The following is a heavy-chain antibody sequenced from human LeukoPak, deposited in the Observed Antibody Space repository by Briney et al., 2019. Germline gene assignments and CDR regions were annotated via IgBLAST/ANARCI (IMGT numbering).Heavy chain of an antibody. V-gene: IGHV3-48*04. D-gene: IGHD2-15*01. CDR2: ISSGGSTI. Sequence: PGGSLRLSCAASGYTFRSYRMNWVPQAPGKGLERVSYISSGGSTIYYADSVKGRFTISRDNAENSLYLQMNSLRAEDTAVYYCARGRLGGRSGNEYWGQGTLVTVSS. J-gene: IGHJ4*02. CDR3: ARGRLGGRSGNEY. CDR1: GYTFRSYR.